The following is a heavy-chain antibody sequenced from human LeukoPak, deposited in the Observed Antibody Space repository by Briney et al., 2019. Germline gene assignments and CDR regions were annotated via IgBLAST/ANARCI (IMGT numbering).Heavy chain of an antibody. D-gene: IGHD3-10*01. CDR1: GGSFSGYY. V-gene: IGHV4-34*01. Sequence: ASETLSLTCAVYGGSFSGYYWRWLRHPPGKGLEWIGEINHSGSTNYNPSLKSRVKLSVDTSKNQFSLKMSSVTAADTAVYYCARVIRHGHKDYWGQGTLVTVSS. J-gene: IGHJ4*02. CDR3: ARVIRHGHKDY. CDR2: INHSGST.